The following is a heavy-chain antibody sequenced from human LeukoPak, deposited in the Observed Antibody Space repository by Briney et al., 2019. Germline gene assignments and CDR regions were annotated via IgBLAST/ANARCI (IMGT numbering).Heavy chain of an antibody. CDR2: IGSSGGDT. Sequence: QPGGSLRLSCAASGFTFRNYAMTWVRQAPGKGLEWVSAIGSSGGDTFYANSVRGRFPISRDNSKNTLYLQMNSLRAEDTAVYYCARDSESVSSSGWYNYYYGMDVWGQGTTVTVSS. CDR1: GFTFRNYA. J-gene: IGHJ6*02. V-gene: IGHV3-23*01. CDR3: ARDSESVSSSGWYNYYYGMDV. D-gene: IGHD6-19*01.